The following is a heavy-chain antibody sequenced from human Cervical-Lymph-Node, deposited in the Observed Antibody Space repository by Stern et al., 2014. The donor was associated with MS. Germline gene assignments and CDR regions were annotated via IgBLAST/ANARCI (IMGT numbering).Heavy chain of an antibody. V-gene: IGHV3-30*03. Sequence: VQLEESGGGVVQPGGSLRLSCAASGFTFTDYLLHWVRQTPGRGLEWVAVISFDGHTANYPDSVKGRFTISRDNSKNPLYLQMSSLRADDTAVYYCVRADLFCGGECDGFDIWGQGTMVTVSS. CDR1: GFTFTDYL. CDR3: VRADLFCGGECDGFDI. CDR2: ISFDGHTA. J-gene: IGHJ3*02. D-gene: IGHD2-21*01.